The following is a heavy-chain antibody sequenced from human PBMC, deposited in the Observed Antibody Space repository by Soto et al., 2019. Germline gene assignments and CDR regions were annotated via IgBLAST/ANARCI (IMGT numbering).Heavy chain of an antibody. J-gene: IGHJ5*02. D-gene: IGHD3-22*01. CDR3: VRAGYYYDSSGYDWFDP. CDR1: GFTFSSYA. CDR2: ISYDGSNK. Sequence: QVQLVESGGGVVQPGRSLRLSCAASGFTFSSYAMHWVRQAPGKGLEWVAVISYDGSNKYYVDSVKGRFTISRDNSKNTLYLQMNSLRAEDTAVYYCVRAGYYYDSSGYDWFDPWGQGTLVTVSS. V-gene: IGHV3-30-3*01.